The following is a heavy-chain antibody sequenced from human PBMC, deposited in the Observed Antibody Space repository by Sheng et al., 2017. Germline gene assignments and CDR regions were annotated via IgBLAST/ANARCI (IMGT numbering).Heavy chain of an antibody. CDR1: GYTFTSYG. D-gene: IGHD5-12*01. J-gene: IGHJ5*02. V-gene: IGHV1-18*01. CDR3: ASSNFDGYNLGGWFDP. CDR2: ISAYNGNT. Sequence: QVQLVQSGAEVKKPGASVKVSCKASGYTFTSYGISWVRQAPGQGLEWMGWISAYNGNTNYAQKLQGRVTMTTDTSTSTAYMELRSLRSDDTAVYYCASSNFDGYNLGGWFDPWGQGTLVTVSS.